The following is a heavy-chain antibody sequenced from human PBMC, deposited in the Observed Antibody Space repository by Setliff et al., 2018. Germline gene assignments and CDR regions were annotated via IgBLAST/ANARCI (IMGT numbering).Heavy chain of an antibody. J-gene: IGHJ4*02. CDR2: VYYSGIA. V-gene: IGHV4-59*01. Sequence: PSETLSLTCTVSGGSISTYYWSWIRQPPGKGLEWIGYVYYSGIANYSPSLKSRLTISVDTSKNQFSLKLRSVTAADTAVYYCARVGTFRYFDYWGQGTPVTVSS. CDR1: GGSISTYY. CDR3: ARVGTFRYFDY.